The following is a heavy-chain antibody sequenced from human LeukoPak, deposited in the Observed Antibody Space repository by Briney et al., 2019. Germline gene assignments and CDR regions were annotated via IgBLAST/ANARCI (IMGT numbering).Heavy chain of an antibody. D-gene: IGHD5-12*01. CDR2: LSGSGGST. CDR3: AKGDMPIVARALDY. V-gene: IGHV3-23*01. CDR1: GFTFSDYA. Sequence: GGSLRLSCAASGFTFSDYAMNWVRQAPGKGLEWVSALSGSGGSTYYADSVQGRFTISRSNYENTLYLQMSRLRAEDTAVYYCAKGDMPIVARALDYWGQGTLVTVSS. J-gene: IGHJ4*02.